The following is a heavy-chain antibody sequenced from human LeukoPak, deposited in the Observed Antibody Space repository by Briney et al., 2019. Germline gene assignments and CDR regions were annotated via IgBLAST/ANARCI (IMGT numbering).Heavy chain of an antibody. CDR3: AKFRGNGLLYHFDH. CDR2: ISGSGGRT. D-gene: IGHD5/OR15-5a*01. J-gene: IGHJ4*02. Sequence: PGGSLRLSCAASGFTFSTYAMNWVRQAPGKGLEWVSTISGSGGRTYYADSVKGRFTISRDNSKNTLYLQMNSLRAEDTAVYYCAKFRGNGLLYHFDHWGQGTLVTVSS. CDR1: GFTFSTYA. V-gene: IGHV3-23*01.